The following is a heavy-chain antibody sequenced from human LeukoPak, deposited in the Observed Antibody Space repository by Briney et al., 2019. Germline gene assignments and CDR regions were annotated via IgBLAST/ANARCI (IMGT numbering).Heavy chain of an antibody. CDR1: GFTFSSYW. Sequence: GGSLRLSCAASGFTFSSYWMSWVRQAPGKGLEWVANIKQDGSEKYYVDSVKGRFTISRDNAKNSLYLQMNSLRAEDTAVYYCAKPSPRFYYDSSGYFDYWGQGTLVTVSS. CDR3: AKPSPRFYYDSSGYFDY. D-gene: IGHD3-22*01. J-gene: IGHJ4*02. CDR2: IKQDGSEK. V-gene: IGHV3-7*03.